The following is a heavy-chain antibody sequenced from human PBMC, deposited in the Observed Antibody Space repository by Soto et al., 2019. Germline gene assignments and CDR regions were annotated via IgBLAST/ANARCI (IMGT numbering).Heavy chain of an antibody. D-gene: IGHD3-9*01. CDR2: IWYDGSNK. V-gene: IGHV3-33*01. Sequence: QVQLVESGGGVVQPGRSLRLSCAASGFTFSSYGMHWVRQAPGKGLEWVAGIWYDGSNKYYADSVKGRFTISRDNSKNTLYLQMNSLRAEDTAVYYCARAPWYYDKGGMDVWGQGTTVTVSS. J-gene: IGHJ6*02. CDR1: GFTFSSYG. CDR3: ARAPWYYDKGGMDV.